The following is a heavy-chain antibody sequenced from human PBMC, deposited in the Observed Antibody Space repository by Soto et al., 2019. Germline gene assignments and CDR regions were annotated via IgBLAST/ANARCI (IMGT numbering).Heavy chain of an antibody. CDR1: GFTFSTYW. J-gene: IGHJ4*01. CDR3: ARDGGTYFDY. V-gene: IGHV3-74*01. Sequence: EVQLVESGGGLVQPGGSLRLSCAASGFTFSTYWMHWVRQAPGKGLVWVSRLDNDGTNTRYADSVKGRFTVSRDNGKNTVYLQMDSLRAEDTAVYYCARDGGTYFDYWGHGTLVTVSS. D-gene: IGHD3-16*01. CDR2: LDNDGTNT.